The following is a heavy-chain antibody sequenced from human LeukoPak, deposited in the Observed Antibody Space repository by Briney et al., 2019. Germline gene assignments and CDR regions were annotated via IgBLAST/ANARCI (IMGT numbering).Heavy chain of an antibody. J-gene: IGHJ4*02. V-gene: IGHV4-4*07. D-gene: IGHD5-24*01. CDR3: AREEMATIDY. Sequence: PSETLSLTCTVSGGSISSYYWNCIRQPAGKGLEWVGRIYTGGSTNYNPSLKIRVTMSVDTSKNQFSLKLSSVTAADTAVYYCAREEMATIDYWGQGTLVTVSS. CDR1: GGSISSYY. CDR2: IYTGGST.